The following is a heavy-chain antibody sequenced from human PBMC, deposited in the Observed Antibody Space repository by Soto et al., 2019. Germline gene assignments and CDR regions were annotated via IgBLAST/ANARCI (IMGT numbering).Heavy chain of an antibody. CDR3: ARGGVGGYYGSGRLNWFDP. D-gene: IGHD3-10*01. CDR1: GGTFSSYA. CDR2: IIPIFGTA. J-gene: IGHJ5*02. V-gene: IGHV1-69*06. Sequence: QVQLVQSGAEVKKPGSSVKVSCKASGGTFSSYAISWVRQAPGQGLEWMGGIIPIFGTANYAQKFQGRVTITADKSTSTAYRELSSLRSEDTAVYYCARGGVGGYYGSGRLNWFDPWGQGTLVTVSS.